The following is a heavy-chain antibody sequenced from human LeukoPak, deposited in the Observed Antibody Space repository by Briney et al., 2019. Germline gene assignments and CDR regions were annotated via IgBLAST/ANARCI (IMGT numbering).Heavy chain of an antibody. CDR3: ARDPYSGNYGNYYYYMDV. D-gene: IGHD1-26*01. Sequence: GGSLRLSCAASRFTFSSYSMNWVRQAPGKGLEWVSFISTSSSYIYYADSVKGRFTISRDNARKSLSLQMKSLRAEDTALYFCARDPYSGNYGNYYYYMDVWGKGTTVTISS. CDR2: ISTSSSYI. J-gene: IGHJ6*03. CDR1: RFTFSSYS. V-gene: IGHV3-21*01.